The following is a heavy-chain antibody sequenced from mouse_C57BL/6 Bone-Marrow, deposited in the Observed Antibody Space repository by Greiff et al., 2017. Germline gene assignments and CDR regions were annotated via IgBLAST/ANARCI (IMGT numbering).Heavy chain of an antibody. CDR2: IHPNSGST. Sequence: QVQLQQPGAELVKPGASVKLSCKASGYTFTSYWMHWVKQRPGQGLEWIGMIHPNSGSTNYNEKFKSKATLTVDKSSSTAYMQLSSLTSEDSAVYYCAREEYYGSSVWYFDVWGTGTTVTVSS. J-gene: IGHJ1*03. CDR1: GYTFTSYW. D-gene: IGHD1-1*01. V-gene: IGHV1-64*01. CDR3: AREEYYGSSVWYFDV.